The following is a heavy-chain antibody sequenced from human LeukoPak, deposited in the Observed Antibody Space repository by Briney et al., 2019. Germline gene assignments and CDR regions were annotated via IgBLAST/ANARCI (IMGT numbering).Heavy chain of an antibody. CDR3: ARAVGYSYGYGHRDDY. CDR2: INPNSGGT. CDR1: GYTFTGYY. J-gene: IGHJ4*02. Sequence: GASVKVSCKASGYTFTGYYMHWVRQAPGQGLEWMGWINPNSGGTNYAQKLQGRVTMTTDTSTSTAYMELRSLRSDDTAVYYCARAVGYSYGYGHRDDYRGQGTLVTVSS. V-gene: IGHV1-2*02. D-gene: IGHD5-18*01.